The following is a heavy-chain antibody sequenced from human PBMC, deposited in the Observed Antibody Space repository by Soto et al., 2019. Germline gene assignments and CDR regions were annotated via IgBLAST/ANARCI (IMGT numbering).Heavy chain of an antibody. J-gene: IGHJ6*02. V-gene: IGHV4-61*01. CDR3: ARDNSQAYSSGGYYYGMDV. D-gene: IGHD6-19*01. CDR2: IYYSGIT. Sequence: SETLSLTCTVSGGSISSSSYYWGWIHQPPGKGLEWIGYIYYSGITNYNPSLKSRVTISVDTSKNQFSLKLSSVTAADTAVYYCARDNSQAYSSGGYYYGMDVWGQGTTVTVSS. CDR1: GGSISSSSYY.